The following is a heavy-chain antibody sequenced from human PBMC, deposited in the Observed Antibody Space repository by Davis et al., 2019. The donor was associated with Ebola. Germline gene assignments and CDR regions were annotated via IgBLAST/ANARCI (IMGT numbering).Heavy chain of an antibody. D-gene: IGHD1-26*01. CDR3: ARGIVVGAVYYYYGMDV. V-gene: IGHV3-48*02. CDR2: ISSSSSTI. J-gene: IGHJ6*02. CDR1: GFTFSSYS. Sequence: GGSLRLSCAASGFTFSSYSMNWVRQAPGKGLEWVSYISSSSSTIYYADSVKGRFTISRDNAKNSLYLQMNSLRDEDTAVYYCARGIVVGAVYYYYGMDVWGQGTTVTVSS.